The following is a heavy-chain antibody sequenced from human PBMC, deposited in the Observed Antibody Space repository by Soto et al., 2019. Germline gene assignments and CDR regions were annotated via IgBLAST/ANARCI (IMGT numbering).Heavy chain of an antibody. V-gene: IGHV3-64D*06. CDR3: VKGEYYYDTTGYYPFDH. D-gene: IGHD3-22*01. CDR1: GFTFSFYA. J-gene: IGHJ4*02. Sequence: EVQLVESGGGLVQPGGSLRLSCSASGFTFSFYAMHWVRQAPGKRLEFVSAISTDGGNTHYADSVKGRFTISRDNSKNTQYLQMSSLTAEDTAVYYCVKGEYYYDTTGYYPFDHWGQGTLVIVSS. CDR2: ISTDGGNT.